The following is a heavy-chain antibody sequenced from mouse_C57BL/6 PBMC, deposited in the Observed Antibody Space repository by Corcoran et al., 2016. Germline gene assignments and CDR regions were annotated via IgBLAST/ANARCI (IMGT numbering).Heavy chain of an antibody. CDR3: AKVYYSNLDY. J-gene: IGHJ2*01. CDR1: GYTFTTYG. CDR2: INTYSGVP. Sequence: QIQLVQSGPELKKPGETVKISCKASGYTFTTYGMSWVKQAPGKGLKWMGWINTYSGVPTYADDFKGRFAFSLETSASTAYLQINNLKNEDTATYFCAKVYYSNLDYWGQGTTLTVSS. V-gene: IGHV9-3*01. D-gene: IGHD2-5*01.